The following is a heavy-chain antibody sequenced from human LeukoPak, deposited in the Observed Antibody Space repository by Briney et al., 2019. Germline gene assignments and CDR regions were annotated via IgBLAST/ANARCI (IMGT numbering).Heavy chain of an antibody. CDR2: IYQSGNT. V-gene: IGHV4-38-2*02. J-gene: IGHJ4*02. Sequence: SETLSLTCSVSGYSIRSGYYWGWIRQPPGKGLEWIGSIYQSGNTYYNESLKSRVTISVDTSKNQFSLKLSSVTAADTAVYYCARDLLIAVAGTGFDYWGQGTLVTVSS. CDR3: ARDLLIAVAGTGFDY. CDR1: GYSIRSGYY. D-gene: IGHD6-19*01.